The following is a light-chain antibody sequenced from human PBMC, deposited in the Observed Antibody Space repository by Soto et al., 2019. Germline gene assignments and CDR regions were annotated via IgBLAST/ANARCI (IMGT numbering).Light chain of an antibody. CDR1: QSISSY. Sequence: DIQMTQSPSYLSASVGDRVTLTCRASQSISSYLNWYQQKPGKAPKLLIYAASSLQSGVPSRFSGSGSGTDFNITISSLQPDDFATYYCQQYNSYWTCGQGTKGGYQ. CDR2: AAS. J-gene: IGKJ1*01. V-gene: IGKV1-39*01. CDR3: QQYNSYWT.